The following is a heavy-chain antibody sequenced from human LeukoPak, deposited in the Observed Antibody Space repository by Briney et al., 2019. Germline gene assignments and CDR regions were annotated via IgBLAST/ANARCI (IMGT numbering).Heavy chain of an antibody. V-gene: IGHV3-23*01. D-gene: IGHD2-15*01. CDR1: GFTFSSYA. Sequence: GGSLRLSCAASGFTFSSYAMSWVRQAPGRGLEWVSSISGSGGSIYYADSVKGRFTISRDNSKNTLYLQMNSLRAEDTAVYYCAKARGEQNGGSNYWGQGTQVIVSS. CDR2: ISGSGGSI. CDR3: AKARGEQNGGSNY. J-gene: IGHJ4*02.